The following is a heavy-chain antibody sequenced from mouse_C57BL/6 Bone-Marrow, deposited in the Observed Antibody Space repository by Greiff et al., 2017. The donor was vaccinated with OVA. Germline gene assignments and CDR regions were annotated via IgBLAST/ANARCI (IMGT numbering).Heavy chain of an antibody. V-gene: IGHV1-69*01. Sequence: VQLQQSGAELVMPGASVKLSCKASGYTFTSYWMHWVKQRPGQGLEWIGEIDPSDSYTNYNQKFKGKSTLTVDKSSSTAYMQLSSLTSEDSAVYYCAIITSWGQGTLVTVSA. CDR3: AIITS. CDR2: IDPSDSYT. D-gene: IGHD1-1*01. CDR1: GYTFTSYW. J-gene: IGHJ3*01.